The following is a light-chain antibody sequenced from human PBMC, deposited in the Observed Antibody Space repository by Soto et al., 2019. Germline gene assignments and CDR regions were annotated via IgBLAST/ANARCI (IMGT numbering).Light chain of an antibody. CDR1: QTISSW. J-gene: IGKJ5*01. Sequence: MTQSPSTLSGSVGDRVTITCRASQTISSWLAWYQQKPGQAPRLLLYGASTRATGIPARFSGSGSGTEFTLTISSLQSEDFAVYYCQQYNNWPTFGQGTRLEIK. V-gene: IGKV3-15*01. CDR3: QQYNNWPT. CDR2: GAS.